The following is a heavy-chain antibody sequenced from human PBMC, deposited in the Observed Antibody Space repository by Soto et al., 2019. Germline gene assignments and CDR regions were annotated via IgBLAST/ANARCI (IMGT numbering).Heavy chain of an antibody. CDR2: ISTGGGST. D-gene: IGHD2-21*01. CDR1: GFTFSSYA. V-gene: IGHV3-23*01. Sequence: AGGSLRLSCAASGFTFSSYAMSWVRQPPGQGLEWVSGISTGGGSTYYADSVKGRFTISRDNPKNTLYLQMNSLRAEDTTVYYCAKAYLSTLYYFDYWGQGALVTVSS. CDR3: AKAYLSTLYYFDY. J-gene: IGHJ4*02.